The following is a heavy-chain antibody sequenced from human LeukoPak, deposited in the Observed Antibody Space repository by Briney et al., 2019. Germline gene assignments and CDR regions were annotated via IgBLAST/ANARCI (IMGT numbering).Heavy chain of an antibody. J-gene: IGHJ6*02. V-gene: IGHV3-20*04. Sequence: GGSLRLSCAASGFTFDDYGMSWVRQAPGKGLEWVSGINWNGGSTGYADSVKGRFTISRDNAKNSLYLQMNSLRAEDTALYYCARAQYCSSTSCYGYYGMDVWGQGTTVTVSS. CDR3: ARAQYCSSTSCYGYYGMDV. CDR2: INWNGGST. CDR1: GFTFDDYG. D-gene: IGHD2-2*01.